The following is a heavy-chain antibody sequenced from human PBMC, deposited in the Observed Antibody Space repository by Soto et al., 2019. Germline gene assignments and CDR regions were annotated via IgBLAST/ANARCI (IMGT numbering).Heavy chain of an antibody. D-gene: IGHD3-16*02. J-gene: IGHJ6*02. Sequence: QVQLVQSGAEVKKPGASVKVSCKASGYTFTCYYMHWVRQAPGQGLEWMGWINPNSGGTNDAQKFQGRVTMTRDTSISTADMELSRLRSDDTAVYSGARDWRLGELSLYRGYYCMDVWGQGTTVTVSS. CDR2: INPNSGGT. V-gene: IGHV1-2*02. CDR3: ARDWRLGELSLYRGYYCMDV. CDR1: GYTFTCYY.